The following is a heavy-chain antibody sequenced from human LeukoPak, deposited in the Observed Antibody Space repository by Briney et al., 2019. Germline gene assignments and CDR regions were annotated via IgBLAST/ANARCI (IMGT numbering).Heavy chain of an antibody. CDR1: GGSFSGYY. J-gene: IGHJ6*04. D-gene: IGHD2-15*01. CDR3: ARGGRIRRGMDV. V-gene: IGHV4-34*01. Sequence: SETLSLTCVVYGGSFSGYYWSWIRQPPGKGLEWIGEINHSGSTNYNPSLKSRVTISVDTSKNQFSLKLSSVTAADTAVYYCARGGRIRRGMDVWGKGTTVTVSS. CDR2: INHSGST.